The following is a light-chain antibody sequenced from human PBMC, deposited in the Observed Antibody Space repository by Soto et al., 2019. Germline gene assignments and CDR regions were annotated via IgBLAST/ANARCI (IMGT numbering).Light chain of an antibody. CDR2: AAS. Sequence: DIQMTQSPSSLSASVGDRVTISCRASQSISNYLNWYQQKPGYPPKLLISAASSLQSGVSSRFTGSGSGTDFTLTISSLQPEDFATYYCQQSYSISITFGQGTRLE. J-gene: IGKJ5*01. CDR1: QSISNY. CDR3: QQSYSISIT. V-gene: IGKV1-39*01.